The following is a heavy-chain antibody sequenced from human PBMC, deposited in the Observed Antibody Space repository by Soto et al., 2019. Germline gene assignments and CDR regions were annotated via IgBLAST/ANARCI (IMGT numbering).Heavy chain of an antibody. D-gene: IGHD3-3*01. CDR2: ISGSGDST. J-gene: IGHJ6*01. CDR1: VLNFNNHA. CDR3: AKGNDFWSGYSYYYGMYV. Sequence: WGSLLIACTSSVLNFNNHAMNWARLATGKGLEWVSGISGSGDSTSDGASGRGRFTSSRDNCKNTLYLRMNRLRADDTAVYLCAKGNDFWSGYSYYYGMYVWGQGTTVTVSS. V-gene: IGHV3-23*01.